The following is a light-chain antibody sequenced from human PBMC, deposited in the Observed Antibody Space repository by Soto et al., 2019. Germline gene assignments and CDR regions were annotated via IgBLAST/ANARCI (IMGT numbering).Light chain of an antibody. J-gene: IGLJ3*02. V-gene: IGLV1-40*01. CDR3: QAYDYRLTASV. CDR1: SSNLGAGYD. CDR2: GNR. Sequence: QSVLTQPPSVSGAPGQRVTISCTGNSSNLGAGYDVHWYRQLPGAAPKLVLFGNRNRPSGVPERFSGSKSGTSASLAITGLQGEDEADYSCQAYDYRLTASVFGGGTKLTVL.